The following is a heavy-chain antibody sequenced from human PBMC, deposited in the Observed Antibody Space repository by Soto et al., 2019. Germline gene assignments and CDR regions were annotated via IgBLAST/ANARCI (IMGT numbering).Heavy chain of an antibody. J-gene: IGHJ6*02. V-gene: IGHV3-53*01. CDR1: GFTVSNNY. CDR2: IYSNGNT. CDR3: WVEYLGMEV. Sequence: HPGGSLRLSCAASGFTVSNNYRTWVRQSPGKGLEWVSIIYSNGNTYYADSVKVGCTISRDNSKSMMYLQMNSRRVDDRAVDYCWVEYLGMEVWGQGTTVTVSS. D-gene: IGHD6-6*01.